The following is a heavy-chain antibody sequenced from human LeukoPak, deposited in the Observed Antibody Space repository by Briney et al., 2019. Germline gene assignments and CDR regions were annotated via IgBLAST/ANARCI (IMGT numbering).Heavy chain of an antibody. D-gene: IGHD3-10*01. CDR1: GYTLTELS. J-gene: IGHJ3*02. CDR3: ATVKGLLWFGETTDAFDI. CDR2: FDPEDGET. V-gene: IGHV1-24*01. Sequence: EASVKVSCKVSGYTLTELSMHWVRQAPGKGLEWMGGFDPEDGETIYAQKFQGRVTMTEDTSTDTAYMDLSSLRSEDTAVYYCATVKGLLWFGETTDAFDIWGQGTMVTVSS.